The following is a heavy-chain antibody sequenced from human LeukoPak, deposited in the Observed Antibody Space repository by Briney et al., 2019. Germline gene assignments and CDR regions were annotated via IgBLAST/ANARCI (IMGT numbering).Heavy chain of an antibody. CDR3: ARDPPTTVAKGAGAFDI. CDR2: IYYSGST. J-gene: IGHJ3*02. Sequence: SETLSLTCTVSGGSISSYYWSWIRQPPGKGLEWIGYIYYSGSTNYNPSLKSRVTISVDTSKNQFSLKLSSVTAADTAVYYCARDPPTTVAKGAGAFDIWGQGTMVTVSS. CDR1: GGSISSYY. D-gene: IGHD4-23*01. V-gene: IGHV4-59*01.